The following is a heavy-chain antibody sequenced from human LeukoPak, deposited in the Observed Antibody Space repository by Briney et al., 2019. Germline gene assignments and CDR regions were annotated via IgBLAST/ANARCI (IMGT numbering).Heavy chain of an antibody. CDR1: GFTFSTYA. J-gene: IGHJ4*02. CDR2: ITGNGGYT. V-gene: IGHV3-23*01. CDR3: AKDARRTDGWYFFDY. D-gene: IGHD6-19*01. Sequence: GGSLRLSCAASGFTFSTYAMSWVRQAPGTGLEWVSTITGNGGYTYYADSVEGRFTISRDNSKNTLFLQMNSLRVEDTAVYYCAKDARRTDGWYFFDYWGQGTLVTVSS.